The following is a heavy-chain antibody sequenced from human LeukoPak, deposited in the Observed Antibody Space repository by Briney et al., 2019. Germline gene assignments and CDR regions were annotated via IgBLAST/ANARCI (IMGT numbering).Heavy chain of an antibody. CDR1: GGSISNYY. V-gene: IGHV4-59*01. J-gene: IGHJ3*02. D-gene: IGHD1-14*01. CDR2: IYYSGNT. Sequence: SETLSLTCTVSGGSISNYYWSWIRQPPGKGLEWIGYIYYSGNTNYNPSLKSRVTISVDTSNNQFSLKLTSVTAADTAVYYCAREGYNRNPWVAFDIWGQGTMVTVSS. CDR3: AREGYNRNPWVAFDI.